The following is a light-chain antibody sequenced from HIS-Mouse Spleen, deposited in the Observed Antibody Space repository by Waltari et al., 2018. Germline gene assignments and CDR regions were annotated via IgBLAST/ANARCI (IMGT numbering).Light chain of an antibody. CDR1: QSVSSN. Sequence: EIVMTPSPATLSLSPGERATLSCRASQSVSSNLAWYPQKPGQAPRLLIYGASTRATGIPARFSGSGSGTEFTLTISSMQSEDFAVYYCQQYNNWPKATFGQGTRLEIK. J-gene: IGKJ5*01. CDR3: QQYNNWPKAT. V-gene: IGKV3-15*01. CDR2: GAS.